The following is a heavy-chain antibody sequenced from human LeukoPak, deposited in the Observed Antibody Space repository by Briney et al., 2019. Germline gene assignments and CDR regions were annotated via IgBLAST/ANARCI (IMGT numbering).Heavy chain of an antibody. D-gene: IGHD6-13*01. CDR1: GFTFSSYG. CDR3: AREVAAAGTAHFDY. V-gene: IGHV3-30*02. J-gene: IGHJ4*02. Sequence: GGSLRLSCAASGFTFSSYGMHWVRQAPGKGLEWVAFIRYDGSNKYYADSVKGRFTISRDNSKNTLYLQMNSLRAEDTAVYYCAREVAAAGTAHFDYWGQGTLVTVSS. CDR2: IRYDGSNK.